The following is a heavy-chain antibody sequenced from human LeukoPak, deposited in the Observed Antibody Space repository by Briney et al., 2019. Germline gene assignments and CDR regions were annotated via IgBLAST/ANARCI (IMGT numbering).Heavy chain of an antibody. Sequence: PGGSLRLSCAASGFTFSSYSMNWVRQAPGKGLEWVSSISSSSNYIYYADSVKGRFTISRDNAKNSLYLQMNSLRAEDTAVYYCARDPFYDSSGIVDYWGQGTLVTVSS. CDR3: ARDPFYDSSGIVDY. D-gene: IGHD3-22*01. CDR1: GFTFSSYS. CDR2: ISSSSNYI. J-gene: IGHJ4*02. V-gene: IGHV3-21*01.